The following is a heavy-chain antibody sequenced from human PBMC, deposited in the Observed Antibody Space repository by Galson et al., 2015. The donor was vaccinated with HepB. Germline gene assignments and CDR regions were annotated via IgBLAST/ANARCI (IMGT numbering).Heavy chain of an antibody. V-gene: IGHV3-21*01. Sequence: SLRLSCAASGFTFSSYSMNWVRQAPGKGLEWVSSISSSSSYIYYADSVKGRFTISRDNAKNSLYLQMNSLRAEDTAVYYCAREKRGPRLRNYYYYYGMDVWGQGTTVTVSS. CDR2: ISSSSSYI. CDR3: AREKRGPRLRNYYYYYGMDV. J-gene: IGHJ6*02. CDR1: GFTFSSYS.